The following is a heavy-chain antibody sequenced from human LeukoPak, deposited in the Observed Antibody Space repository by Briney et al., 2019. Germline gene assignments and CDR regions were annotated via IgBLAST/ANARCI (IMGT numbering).Heavy chain of an antibody. CDR3: ARGGSSGWFSPKAIRFDY. D-gene: IGHD6-19*01. CDR2: INHSGST. CDR1: GGSFSGYY. Sequence: PSETLSLTCAVSGGSFSGYYWTWIRQPPGKGLEWIGEINHSGSTNYNPSLKSRVTISVDTSKNQFSLKLSSVTAADTAVYYCARGGSSGWFSPKAIRFDYWGQGTLVTVSS. J-gene: IGHJ4*02. V-gene: IGHV4-34*01.